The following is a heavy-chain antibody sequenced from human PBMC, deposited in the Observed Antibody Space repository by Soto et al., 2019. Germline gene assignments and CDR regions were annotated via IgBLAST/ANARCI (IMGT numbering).Heavy chain of an antibody. J-gene: IGHJ5*01. Sequence: QVQLQESGPGLVKPSQTLSLTCTVSGGSISSCDYYWSWIRQPPGKGLECIGYSYYSVSTYYNPSLKGRLTISVDTSKNQFSLKLSSVTAADTAVYDGGGLQSMRLSGLDSWGQGTLVTVSS. CDR3: GGLQSMRLSGLDS. D-gene: IGHD3-16*02. CDR1: GGSISSCDYY. V-gene: IGHV4-30-4*01. CDR2: SYYSVST.